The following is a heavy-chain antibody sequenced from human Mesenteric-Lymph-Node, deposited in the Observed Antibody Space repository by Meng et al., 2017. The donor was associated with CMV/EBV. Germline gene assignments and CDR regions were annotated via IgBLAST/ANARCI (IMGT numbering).Heavy chain of an antibody. J-gene: IGHJ5*02. Sequence: GSLRLSCTVSGGSISSYYWSWIRQPPGKGLEWIGYISHSGSTNYNPSLKSRVTISVDTSKNQFSLKVSSVTAADTAVYYWARVRCSSTSCYERNWFDPWGQGTLVTVSS. CDR3: ARVRCSSTSCYERNWFDP. CDR2: ISHSGST. CDR1: GGSISSYY. D-gene: IGHD2-2*01. V-gene: IGHV4-59*01.